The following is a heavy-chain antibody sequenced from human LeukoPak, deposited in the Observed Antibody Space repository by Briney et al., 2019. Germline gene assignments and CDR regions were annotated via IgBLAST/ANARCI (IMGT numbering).Heavy chain of an antibody. J-gene: IGHJ5*02. CDR2: IYFTGTT. Sequence: SETLSLTCTVSGGSIGSSTYYWGWIRQSPGKGLEWIGNIYFTGTTYYNPSLKSRVTISVDTSKNQFSLKLNSVSAADTAVYYCARVHGSGYKIYNWFDPWGQGTLVTVSS. CDR3: ARVHGSGYKIYNWFDP. D-gene: IGHD5-12*01. CDR1: GGSIGSSTYY. V-gene: IGHV4-39*07.